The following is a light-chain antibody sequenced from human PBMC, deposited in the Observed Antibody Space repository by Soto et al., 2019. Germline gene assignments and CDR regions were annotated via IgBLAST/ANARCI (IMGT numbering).Light chain of an antibody. CDR2: ACS. J-gene: IGLJ1*01. Sequence: QSALTPPASVSGSPGQSITISCNGTTRDVGSYNYVSWYQQHPGKAPRLMIYACSNRPSGVSHRFSGSRSGNTASLTISGLQAEDEADYFCSSYTSGSTLYVFGSGTKVAGL. CDR3: SSYTSGSTLYV. V-gene: IGLV2-14*01. CDR1: TRDVGSYNY.